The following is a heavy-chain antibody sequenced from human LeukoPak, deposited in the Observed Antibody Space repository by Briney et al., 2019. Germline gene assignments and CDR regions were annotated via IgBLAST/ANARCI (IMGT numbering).Heavy chain of an antibody. CDR1: GFTFSSYA. CDR2: ISYVGSNK. J-gene: IGHJ4*02. D-gene: IGHD3-22*01. V-gene: IGHV3-30-3*01. CDR3: ARDGVDYYDSSGYYFDY. Sequence: GRSLRLSCAASGFTFSSYAMHWVRQAPGKGLERVAVISYVGSNKYYAESVKGRFTISRDNSKSTLYLQMNSLRAEDTGVYYCARDGVDYYDSSGYYFDYWGQGTLVTVSS.